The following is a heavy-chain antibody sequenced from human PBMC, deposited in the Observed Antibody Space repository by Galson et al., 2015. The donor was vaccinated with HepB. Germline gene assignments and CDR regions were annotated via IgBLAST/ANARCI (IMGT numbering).Heavy chain of an antibody. CDR1: GFTFSSYA. V-gene: IGHV3-30*04. D-gene: IGHD2-2*01. Sequence: SLRLSCAASGFTFSSYAMHWVRQAPGKGLEWVAVVSYDGSNKYYADSVKGRFTISRDNSKNTLYLQMNSLRAEDTAVYYCARDGRYCSSTSCLTNWFDPWGQGTLVTVSS. CDR3: ARDGRYCSSTSCLTNWFDP. CDR2: VSYDGSNK. J-gene: IGHJ5*02.